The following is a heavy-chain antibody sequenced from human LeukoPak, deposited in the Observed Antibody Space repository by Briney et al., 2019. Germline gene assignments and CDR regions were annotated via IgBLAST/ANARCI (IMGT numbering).Heavy chain of an antibody. V-gene: IGHV1-46*01. Sequence: ASVKVSCKTSGYTFSTHWMHWVRQAPGQGLEWMGIINPNGGFTSYAQKFQGRVTMTTDTSTSTAYMELRSLRSDDTAVYYCVREENWFDPWGQGTLVTVSS. CDR3: VREENWFDP. J-gene: IGHJ5*02. CDR1: GYTFSTHW. CDR2: INPNGGFT.